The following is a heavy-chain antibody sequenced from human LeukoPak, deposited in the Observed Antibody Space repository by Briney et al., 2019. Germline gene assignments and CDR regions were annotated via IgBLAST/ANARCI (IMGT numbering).Heavy chain of an antibody. CDR1: GFTFSSYG. CDR3: ARTGTVTTDNWFDP. V-gene: IGHV3-48*04. J-gene: IGHJ5*02. Sequence: PGRSLRLSCAASGFTFSSYGMHWVRQAPGKGLEWVSYISSSGSTIYYADSVKGRFTISRDNAKNSLYLQMNSLRAEDTAVYYCARTGTVTTDNWFDPWGQGTLVTVSS. CDR2: ISSSGSTI. D-gene: IGHD4-17*01.